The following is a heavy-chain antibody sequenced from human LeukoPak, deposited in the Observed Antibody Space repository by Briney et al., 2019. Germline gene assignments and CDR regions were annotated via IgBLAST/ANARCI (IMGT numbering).Heavy chain of an antibody. CDR2: IKSKTDGGTT. Sequence: PGGSLRLSCAASGFTFSNAWMSWVRQAPGKGLEWVGRIKSKTDGGTTDYAAPVKGRFTISRDDSKNTLYLQMNSLKTEDTAVYYCTTVSNSSGYYYFGYFDYWGQGTLVTVSS. CDR1: GFTFSNAW. CDR3: TTVSNSSGYYYFGYFDY. D-gene: IGHD3-22*01. V-gene: IGHV3-15*01. J-gene: IGHJ4*02.